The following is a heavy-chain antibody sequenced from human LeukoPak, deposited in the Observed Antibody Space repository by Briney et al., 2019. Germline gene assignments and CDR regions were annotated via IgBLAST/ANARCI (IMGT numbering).Heavy chain of an antibody. CDR1: GYTLTELS. CDR2: FDPEDGET. Sequence: ASVKVSFKVSGYTLTELSMHWVRQAPGKGLEWMGGFDPEDGETINAQKFQGRVTMTEDTSTDTAYMELSSLRSEDTAVYYCATAYSSGLTLDYWGQGTLVTVSS. D-gene: IGHD6-19*01. V-gene: IGHV1-24*01. CDR3: ATAYSSGLTLDY. J-gene: IGHJ4*02.